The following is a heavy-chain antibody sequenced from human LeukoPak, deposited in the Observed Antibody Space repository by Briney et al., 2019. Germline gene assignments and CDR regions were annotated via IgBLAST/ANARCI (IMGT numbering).Heavy chain of an antibody. D-gene: IGHD3-3*01. V-gene: IGHV4-59*08. Sequence: KPSDTQSLTCTLSGRSISSYYWSWTRQPPGKGLEWIGYIYYSESSNYNTSLKSRDTISVDTSKYQFSLKLSSMTDADTAVYYCARTYYDFWSGYCRVYFDYWGEETLVTVS. CDR3: ARTYYDFWSGYCRVYFDY. CDR2: IYYSESS. CDR1: GRSISSYY. J-gene: IGHJ4*02.